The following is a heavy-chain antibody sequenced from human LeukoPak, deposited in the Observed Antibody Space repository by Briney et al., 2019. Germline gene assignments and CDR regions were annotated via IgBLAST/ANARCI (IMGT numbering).Heavy chain of an antibody. D-gene: IGHD2-15*01. V-gene: IGHV4-34*01. CDR1: GGSFSGYY. CDR2: INHSGST. J-gene: IGHJ1*01. CDR3: ARGRSRYFQH. Sequence: XETLSLTCAVYGGSFSGYYWSWIRQPPGKGLEWIGEINHSGSTNYNPSLKSRVTISVDTSKNQFSLKLSSVTAADTAVYYCARGRSRYFQHWGQGTLVTVSS.